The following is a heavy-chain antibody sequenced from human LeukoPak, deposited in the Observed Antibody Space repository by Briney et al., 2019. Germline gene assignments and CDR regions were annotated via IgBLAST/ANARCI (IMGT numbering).Heavy chain of an antibody. V-gene: IGHV3-64*01. D-gene: IGHD6-13*01. CDR2: ISSNGGST. CDR3: ARGGRAAGFDY. CDR1: GFTFSSYA. Sequence: GGSLRLSCAASGFTFSSYAMHWVRQAPGKGLEYVSAISSNGGSTYYANSVKGRFTISRDNSKNTLYLQMGSPRAEDMAVYYCARGGRAAGFDYWGQGTLVTVSS. J-gene: IGHJ4*02.